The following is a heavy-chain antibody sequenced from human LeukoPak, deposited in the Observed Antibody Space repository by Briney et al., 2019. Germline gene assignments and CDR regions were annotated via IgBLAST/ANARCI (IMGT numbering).Heavy chain of an antibody. V-gene: IGHV3-21*01. D-gene: IGHD6-6*01. CDR2: ISSSSSYI. J-gene: IGHJ3*02. CDR1: GFTFSSYS. Sequence: GGSLRLSCAASGFTFSSYSMNWVRQAPGEGLEWVSSISSSSSYIYYADSVKGRFTISRDNAKNSLYLQMNSLRAEDTAVYYCARQGSSDAFDIWGQGTMVTVSS. CDR3: ARQGSSDAFDI.